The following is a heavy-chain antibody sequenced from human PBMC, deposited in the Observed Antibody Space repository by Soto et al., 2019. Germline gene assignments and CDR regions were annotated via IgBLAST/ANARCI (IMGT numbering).Heavy chain of an antibody. CDR3: ARVMGGYDWDNYYYYGMDV. Sequence: ASVKVSCKASGYTFTSYYMHWVRQAPGQGLEWMGIINPSGGSTSYAQKFQGRVTMTRDTSTSTVYMELSSLRSEDTAVYYCARVMGGYDWDNYYYYGMDVWGQGTTVTVSS. D-gene: IGHD5-12*01. CDR2: INPSGGST. V-gene: IGHV1-46*01. CDR1: GYTFTSYY. J-gene: IGHJ6*02.